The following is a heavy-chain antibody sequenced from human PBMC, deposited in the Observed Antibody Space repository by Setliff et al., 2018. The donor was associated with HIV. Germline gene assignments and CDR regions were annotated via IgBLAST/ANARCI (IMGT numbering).Heavy chain of an antibody. J-gene: IGHJ3*02. CDR2: IHYSGST. V-gene: IGHV4-31*03. CDR1: GGSISSGGYY. D-gene: IGHD3-22*01. CDR3: ARRGDSSSYLYAFEI. Sequence: SETLSLTCTVSGGSISSGGYYWTWIRQHPGMGLEWIGYIHYSGSTYYNPSLKSRVTISVDTSKNQFSLKLSSVTAADTAVYYCARRGDSSSYLYAFEIWGQGTMVTVSS.